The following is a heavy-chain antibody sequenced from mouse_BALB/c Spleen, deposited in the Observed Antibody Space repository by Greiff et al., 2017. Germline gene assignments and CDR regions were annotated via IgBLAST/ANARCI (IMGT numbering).Heavy chain of an antibody. D-gene: IGHD2-4*01. V-gene: IGHV1S41*01. CDR3: AREGYDYFYAMDY. CDR2: IAPGSGST. J-gene: IGHJ4*01. CDR1: GYTFTSYW. Sequence: ELVKPGASVKMSCKASGYTFTSYWINWIKQRPGQGLEWIGRIAPGSGSTYYNEMFKGKATLTVDTSSSTAYIQLSSLSSEDSAVYFCAREGYDYFYAMDYWGQGTSVTVSS.